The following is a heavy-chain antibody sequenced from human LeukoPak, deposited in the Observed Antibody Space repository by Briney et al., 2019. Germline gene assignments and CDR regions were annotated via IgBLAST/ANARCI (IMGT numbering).Heavy chain of an antibody. CDR3: ARGPSVGSGWSPDY. CDR1: GYTFTGYY. D-gene: IGHD6-19*01. V-gene: IGHV1-2*02. J-gene: IGHJ4*02. Sequence: ASVKVSCKASGYTFTGYYMHWVRQAPGQGLEWMGWINPNSGGTNYAQKFQGRVTMTRDTSISTAYMELSRLRSDDTAVYYCARGPSVGSGWSPDYWGQGTLVTVSS. CDR2: INPNSGGT.